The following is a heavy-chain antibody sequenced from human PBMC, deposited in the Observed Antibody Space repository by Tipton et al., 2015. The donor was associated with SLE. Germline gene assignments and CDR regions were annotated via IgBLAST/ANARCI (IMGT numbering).Heavy chain of an antibody. D-gene: IGHD4-17*01. J-gene: IGHJ4*02. CDR2: IYYSGST. CDR3: AREGSTVTFDY. CDR1: GGSISSYY. V-gene: IGHV4-59*12. Sequence: TLSLTCTVSGGSISSYYRSWIRQPPGKGLEWIGYIYYSGSTNYNPSLKSRVTISVDTSKNQFSLNLSSVTAADTAVYYCAREGSTVTFDYWGQGTLVTVSS.